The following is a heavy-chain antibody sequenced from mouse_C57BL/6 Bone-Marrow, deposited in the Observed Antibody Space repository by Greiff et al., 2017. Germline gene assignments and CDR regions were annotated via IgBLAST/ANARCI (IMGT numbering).Heavy chain of an antibody. D-gene: IGHD1-1*01. Sequence: VQLQQPGAELVKPGASVKLSSKASGYTFTSYWMHWVKQRPGRGLEWIGRIDPNSGGTKYNEKFKSKATLTVDKPSSTAYMQLSSLTSEDSAVYFCASGITTVVATPYYYAMGYWGQGTSVTVSS. CDR3: ASGITTVVATPYYYAMGY. J-gene: IGHJ4*01. CDR1: GYTFTSYW. V-gene: IGHV1-62-3*01. CDR2: IDPNSGGT.